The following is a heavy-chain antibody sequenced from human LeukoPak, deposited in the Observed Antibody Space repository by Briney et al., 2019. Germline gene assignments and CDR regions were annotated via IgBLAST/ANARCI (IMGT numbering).Heavy chain of an antibody. CDR3: ARYKVAAMGVFDY. CDR2: INSKGTSK. V-gene: IGHV3-11*01. CDR1: GFTFSDYY. D-gene: IGHD5-12*01. J-gene: IGHJ4*02. Sequence: GGSLRLSCAASGFTFSDYYMSWIRQAPGKGLEWVSYINSKGTSKYYADSVKGRFSISRDNAKNSMYLQMNSLRAEDTAVYYCARYKVAAMGVFDYWGQRTLVTVSS.